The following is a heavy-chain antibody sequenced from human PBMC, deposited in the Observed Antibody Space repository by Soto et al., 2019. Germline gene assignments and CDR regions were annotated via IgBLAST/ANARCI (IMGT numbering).Heavy chain of an antibody. V-gene: IGHV3-48*01. CDR1: GFTFSSYS. Sequence: EVQLVESGGGLVQPGGSLRLSCAASGFTFSSYSMNWVRQAPGKGLEWVSYISSSSNTIYADSVKGRFTISRDNAKNSLYRQMNSLRAEDTAVYYCSLDRYYYNGRGAFDIWGQGTMVTVSS. J-gene: IGHJ3*02. CDR2: ISSSSNTI. CDR3: SLDRYYYNGRGAFDI. D-gene: IGHD3-10*01.